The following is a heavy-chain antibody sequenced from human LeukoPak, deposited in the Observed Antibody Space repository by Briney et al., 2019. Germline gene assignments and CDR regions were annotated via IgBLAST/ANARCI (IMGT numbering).Heavy chain of an antibody. Sequence: GGSLRLSCAASGFTSDDYAMHWVRQAPGKGLEWVSHISWNSGSITYADSVKGRFTISRDNAKNSLYLQMNSLRAEDTAVYYCARDRMGVLDYWGQGTLVTVSS. CDR1: GFTSDDYA. J-gene: IGHJ4*02. CDR2: ISWNSGSI. CDR3: ARDRMGVLDY. D-gene: IGHD3-16*01. V-gene: IGHV3-9*02.